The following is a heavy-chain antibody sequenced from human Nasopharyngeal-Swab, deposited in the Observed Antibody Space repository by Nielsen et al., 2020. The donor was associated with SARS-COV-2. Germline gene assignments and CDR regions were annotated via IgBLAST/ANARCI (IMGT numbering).Heavy chain of an antibody. CDR3: ARVNPVSGSYYDAFDI. CDR1: GFTFSGSA. Sequence: GGSLRLSCAASGFTFSGSAMHWVRQASGKGLEWVGRIRSKANNYATAYAASVKGRFTISRDDSKNTAYLQMNSLKTEDTAVYYCARVNPVSGSYYDAFDIWGQGTMVTVSS. CDR2: IRSKANNYAT. D-gene: IGHD1-26*01. J-gene: IGHJ3*02. V-gene: IGHV3-73*01.